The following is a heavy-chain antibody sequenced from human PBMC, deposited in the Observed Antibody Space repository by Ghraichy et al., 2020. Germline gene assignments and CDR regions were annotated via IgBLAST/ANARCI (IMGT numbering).Heavy chain of an antibody. CDR3: ATASRNNGLDV. V-gene: IGHV4-59*08. J-gene: IGHJ2*01. D-gene: IGHD1/OR15-1a*01. CDR1: GGSITNYY. Sequence: SETLSLTCSVSGGSITNYYWNWIRQPPGKGLEWIGHMYHSGPTDYNPSLKSRVTISVDTSKNQFSLKLSSVTAADTAVYYCATASRNNGLDVWGRGTLVTVSS. CDR2: MYHSGPT.